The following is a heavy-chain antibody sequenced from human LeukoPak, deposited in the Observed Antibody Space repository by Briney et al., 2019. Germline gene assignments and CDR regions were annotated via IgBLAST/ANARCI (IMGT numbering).Heavy chain of an antibody. J-gene: IGHJ6*03. V-gene: IGHV1-18*01. CDR1: GYTFSSYG. CDR3: ARDTRQWLVNYYYMDV. CDR2: ISADNGNT. D-gene: IGHD6-19*01. Sequence: ASVKVSCKASGYTFSSYGISWVRQAPGQGLEWMGWISADNGNTNYVQKFQGRVTMTTDTSTSTAYMELRSLRSDDTAVYYCARDTRQWLVNYYYMDVWGKGTTVTISS.